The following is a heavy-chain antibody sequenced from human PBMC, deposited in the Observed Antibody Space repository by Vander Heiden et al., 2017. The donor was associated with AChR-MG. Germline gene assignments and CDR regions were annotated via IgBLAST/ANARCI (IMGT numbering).Heavy chain of an antibody. D-gene: IGHD6-19*01. V-gene: IGHV1-69*06. Sequence: QVQLVQSGAEVKKPGSSVKVSCKAYGGTFGSYAISWVRQAPGQGLEWMGGIIPIFGTANYAQKFQGRVTITADKSTSTAYMELSSLSSEDTAVYYCARVPGNSGWSPYYFDYWGQGTLVTVSS. CDR1: GGTFGSYA. CDR3: ARVPGNSGWSPYYFDY. CDR2: IIPIFGTA. J-gene: IGHJ4*02.